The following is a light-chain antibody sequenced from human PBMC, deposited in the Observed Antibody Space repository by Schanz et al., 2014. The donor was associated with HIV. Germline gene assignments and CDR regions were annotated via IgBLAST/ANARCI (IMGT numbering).Light chain of an antibody. Sequence: QSALTQPPSASGTPGQRVTISCSGSSSNIKFNAVNWYQHLPGKGPKLLIYATYNRPSGVPDRFSGSKSGTSASLAISGLQSEDEADYYCATWDDSLKGWVFGGGTKLTVL. CDR1: SSNIKFNA. V-gene: IGLV1-44*01. CDR2: ATY. CDR3: ATWDDSLKGWV. J-gene: IGLJ3*02.